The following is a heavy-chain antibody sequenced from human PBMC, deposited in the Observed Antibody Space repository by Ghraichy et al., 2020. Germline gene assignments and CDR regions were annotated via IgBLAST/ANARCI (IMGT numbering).Heavy chain of an antibody. CDR3: ARGQTIQLWRGGLDY. V-gene: IGHV4-61*01. CDR2: IYYSGST. J-gene: IGHJ4*02. CDR1: GGSVSSGSYY. D-gene: IGHD5-18*01. Sequence: SETLSLTCTVSGGSVSSGSYYWSWIRQPPGKGLEWIGYIYYSGSTNYNPSLKSRVTISVDTSKNQFSLKLSSVTAADTAVYYCARGQTIQLWRGGLDYWGQGTLVTVSS.